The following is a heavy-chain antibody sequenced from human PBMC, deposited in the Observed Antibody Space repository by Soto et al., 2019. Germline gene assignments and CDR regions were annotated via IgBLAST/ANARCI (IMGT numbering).Heavy chain of an antibody. V-gene: IGHV1-3*01. CDR1: GYTFRNYA. D-gene: IGHD3-9*01. CDR2: INAGNGNT. Sequence: SVKVSCKASGYTFRNYAIRWVRQAPGQRLEWMGWINAGNGNTKYSRKFQGRVTITRDASATTVSMELSSLTSEDTAVYYCARETEEDTYYVFLTSYYISGYFAYWGQGALVPVSS. J-gene: IGHJ4*02. CDR3: ARETEEDTYYVFLTSYYISGYFAY.